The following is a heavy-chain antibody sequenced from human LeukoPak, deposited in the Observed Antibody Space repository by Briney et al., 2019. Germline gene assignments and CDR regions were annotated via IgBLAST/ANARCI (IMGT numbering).Heavy chain of an antibody. D-gene: IGHD3-9*01. V-gene: IGHV3-11*01. CDR3: AGAMTGSLPYYYYMDV. J-gene: IGHJ6*03. CDR2: ISSSSSTI. CDR1: GFTFSDYY. Sequence: GGSLRLSCAASGFTFSDYYMSWIRQAPGKGLEWVSYISSSSSTIYYADSVKGRFTISRDNAKNSLYLQMNSLRAEDTAVYYCAGAMTGSLPYYYYMDVWGKGTTVTVSS.